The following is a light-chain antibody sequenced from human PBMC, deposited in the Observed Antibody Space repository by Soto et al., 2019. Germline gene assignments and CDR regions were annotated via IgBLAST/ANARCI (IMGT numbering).Light chain of an antibody. CDR2: GAS. J-gene: IGKJ5*01. V-gene: IGKV3D-7*01. Sequence: EIVVTQSPGTLSLSPGERATLSCRASQSIDSNYLSWYQQKPGQAPRLIISGASTRATGTPARFSGSGSGTDFTLTISSLQPEDFAVYYCQQRSNWPITFGQGTRLEIK. CDR1: QSIDSNY. CDR3: QQRSNWPIT.